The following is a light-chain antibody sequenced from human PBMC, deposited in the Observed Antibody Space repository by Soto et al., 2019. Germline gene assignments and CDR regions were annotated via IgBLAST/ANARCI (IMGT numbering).Light chain of an antibody. CDR3: SSFAGNNNLV. J-gene: IGLJ2*01. V-gene: IGLV2-8*01. CDR1: SSDVGGYNY. CDR2: EVS. Sequence: LTQPPSASGSPGQSVTISCTGTSSDVGGYNYVSWYQQHPGKAPKLMISEVSKRPSGVPDRFSGSKSGNTASLTVSGLQAEDEADYYCSSFAGNNNLVFGGGTKLTVL.